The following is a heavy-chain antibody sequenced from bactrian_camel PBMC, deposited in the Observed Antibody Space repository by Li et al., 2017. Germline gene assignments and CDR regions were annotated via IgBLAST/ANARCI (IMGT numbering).Heavy chain of an antibody. Sequence: HVQLVESGGASVQAGGSLRLSCQISGYTYYRYCLGWFREAPGKQREGVAVIASDGTISYAESVKGRFAISQDNGKNTLYLQMDGLKPEDTAMYYCGARIAASCAADALRGDYFTVWGQGTQVTV. V-gene: IGHV3S53*01. CDR2: IASDGTI. CDR1: GYTYYRYC. D-gene: IGHD2*01. CDR3: GARIAASCAADALRGDYFTV. J-gene: IGHJ4*01.